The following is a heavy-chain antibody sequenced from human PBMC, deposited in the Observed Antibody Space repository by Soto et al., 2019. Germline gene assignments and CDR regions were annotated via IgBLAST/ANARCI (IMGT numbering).Heavy chain of an antibody. Sequence: ASVKVSCKASGYTFTSYVMHWVRQAPGQRLEWMGWINAGNGNTKYSQKFQGRVTITRDTSASTAYMELSSLRSEDTAVYYCARGPQQWLLFWFDPWGQGTLVTVSS. J-gene: IGHJ5*02. D-gene: IGHD6-19*01. CDR3: ARGPQQWLLFWFDP. CDR1: GYTFTSYV. CDR2: INAGNGNT. V-gene: IGHV1-3*01.